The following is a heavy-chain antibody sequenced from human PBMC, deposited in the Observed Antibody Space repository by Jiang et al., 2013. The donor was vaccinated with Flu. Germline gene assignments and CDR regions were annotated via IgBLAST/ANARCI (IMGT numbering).Heavy chain of an antibody. CDR2: INPSGGST. J-gene: IGHJ4*02. Sequence: GAEVKKPGASVKVSCKASGYTFIRNYLHWVRQAPGQGLEWLGVINPSGGSTTYAQKFQARVTVTRDKSTSTAYMELSGLTSDDTAVYYCARGGSSWSTPADYWGQGTLVTVSS. V-gene: IGHV1-46*01. D-gene: IGHD6-13*01. CDR1: GYTFIRNY. CDR3: ARGGSSWSTPADY.